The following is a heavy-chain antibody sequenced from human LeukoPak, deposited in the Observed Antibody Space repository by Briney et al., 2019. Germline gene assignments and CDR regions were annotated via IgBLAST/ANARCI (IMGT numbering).Heavy chain of an antibody. D-gene: IGHD2-2*01. V-gene: IGHV3-9*01. CDR1: GFTFDDYA. CDR2: ISWNSGSI. J-gene: IGHJ6*02. Sequence: GRSLRLSCAASGFTFDDYAMHWVRQAPGKGLEWVSGISWNSGSIGYADSVKGRFTISRDNAKNSLYLQMNSLRAEDTALYYCAKVRCSSTSCYYYGMDVWGQGTTVTVSS. CDR3: AKVRCSSTSCYYYGMDV.